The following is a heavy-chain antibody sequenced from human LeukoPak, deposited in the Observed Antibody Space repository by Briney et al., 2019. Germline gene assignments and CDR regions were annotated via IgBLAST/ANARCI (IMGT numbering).Heavy chain of an antibody. V-gene: IGHV3-48*04. CDR3: ARLLYYSDSSPFYY. CDR2: ISSSGSTI. J-gene: IGHJ4*02. CDR1: GFTFSSYW. D-gene: IGHD3-22*01. Sequence: PGGSLRLSCAASGFTFSSYWMSWVRQAPGKGLEWVSYISSSGSTIYYADSVKGRFTISRDNAKDSLYLQMNSLRAEDTAVYYCARLLYYSDSSPFYYWGQGTLVTVSS.